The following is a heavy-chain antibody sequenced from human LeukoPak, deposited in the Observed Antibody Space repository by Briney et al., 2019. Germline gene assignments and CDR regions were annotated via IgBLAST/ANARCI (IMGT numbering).Heavy chain of an antibody. Sequence: GASVKVSCKASGGTFSSYAISWVRQAPGQGLEWMGGIIPIFGTANYAQKFQGRVTITADKSTSTAYMELSSLRSEDTAVYYCARVVGYSYGSWFDPWGQGTLVTVSS. J-gene: IGHJ5*02. D-gene: IGHD5-18*01. CDR1: GGTFSSYA. CDR2: IIPIFGTA. V-gene: IGHV1-69*06. CDR3: ARVVGYSYGSWFDP.